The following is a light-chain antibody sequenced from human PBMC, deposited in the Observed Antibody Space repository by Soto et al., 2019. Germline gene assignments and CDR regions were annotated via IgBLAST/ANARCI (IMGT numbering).Light chain of an antibody. V-gene: IGKV3-15*01. CDR3: QQYNNWLAIT. J-gene: IGKJ3*01. CDR2: GAS. Sequence: EIVMTQPPATLSVSRGERATLSCRASQSVSSNLAWYQQKPCQAPRLLIYGASTRATGIPARFSGSGSGTEFTLTISSLQSEDFAVYYCQQYNNWLAITFGPGTKVDIK. CDR1: QSVSSN.